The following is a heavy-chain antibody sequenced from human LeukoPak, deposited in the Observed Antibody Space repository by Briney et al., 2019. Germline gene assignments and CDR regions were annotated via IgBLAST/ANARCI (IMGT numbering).Heavy chain of an antibody. CDR2: ISTSGNTR. D-gene: IGHD4-17*01. CDR3: ARDALTYYGDTDTINWFDP. V-gene: IGHV3-11*04. J-gene: IGHJ5*02. Sequence: GGSLRLSCAASGFTFSNAWMSWVRQAPGKGLEWVSYISTSGNTRYYADSVKGRFTISRDNAKNSLYLQMNSLRVEDTAVYYCARDALTYYGDTDTINWFDPWGQGTLVTVSS. CDR1: GFTFSNAW.